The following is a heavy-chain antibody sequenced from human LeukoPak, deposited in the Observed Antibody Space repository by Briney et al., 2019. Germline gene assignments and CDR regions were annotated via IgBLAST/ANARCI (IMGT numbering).Heavy chain of an antibody. V-gene: IGHV3-48*01. D-gene: IGHD4-23*01. CDR2: ISSSSSTI. J-gene: IGHJ4*02. Sequence: GGSLRLSCAASGFTFSSYSMNWVRQAPGKGLEWVSYISSSSSTIYYADSVKGRFTISRDNSKNTLYLQMNSLRAEDTAVYYCARLVRWYQGGYSDYWGQGTLVTVSS. CDR1: GFTFSSYS. CDR3: ARLVRWYQGGYSDY.